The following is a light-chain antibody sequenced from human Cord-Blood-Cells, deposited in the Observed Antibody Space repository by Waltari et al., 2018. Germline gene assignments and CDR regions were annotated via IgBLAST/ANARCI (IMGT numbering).Light chain of an antibody. CDR1: QSVSSSY. J-gene: IGKJ1*01. V-gene: IGKV3-20*01. CDR3: QQYVSSPWT. Sequence: EIVLTQSPGTLSLSPGERATLSCRASQSVSSSYLAWYQQKPGQAPRLLIYGASSRATGIPDRFSGSGSGTDVTLTISRLEPEEFAVYYCQQYVSSPWTFGQGTKVEIK. CDR2: GAS.